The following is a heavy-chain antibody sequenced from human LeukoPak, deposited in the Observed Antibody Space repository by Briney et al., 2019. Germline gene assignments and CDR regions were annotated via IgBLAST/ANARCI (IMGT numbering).Heavy chain of an antibody. CDR2: ISAYNGNT. D-gene: IGHD1-20*01. CDR3: ARVLTYPDYYYYYMDV. V-gene: IGHV1-18*01. Sequence: ASVKVSCKASGYTFTSYGISWVRQAPGQGLEWMGWISAYNGNTNYAQKLQGRVTMTTDTSTSTAYMELRSLRSDDTAAYYCARVLTYPDYYYYYMDVWGKGTTVTISS. J-gene: IGHJ6*03. CDR1: GYTFTSYG.